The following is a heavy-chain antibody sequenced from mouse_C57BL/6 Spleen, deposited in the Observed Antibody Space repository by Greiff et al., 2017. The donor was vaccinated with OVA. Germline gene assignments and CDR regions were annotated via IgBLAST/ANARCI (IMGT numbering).Heavy chain of an antibody. CDR3: ARHEDSPYYYGSRDWDFEV. CDR1: GYTFTEYT. D-gene: IGHD1-1*01. V-gene: IGHV1-62-2*01. Sequence: QVQLQQSGAELVKPGASVKLSCKASGYTFTEYTIHWVKQRSGQGLEWIGWFYPGSGSIKYNEKFKDKATLTADKSSSTDYMELSRLTSEVSAVYFGARHEDSPYYYGSRDWDFEVWGTGTTVTVSS. CDR2: FYPGSGSI. J-gene: IGHJ1*03.